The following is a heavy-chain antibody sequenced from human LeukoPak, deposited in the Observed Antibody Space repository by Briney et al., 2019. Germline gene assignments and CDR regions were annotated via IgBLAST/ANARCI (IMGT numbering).Heavy chain of an antibody. D-gene: IGHD3-16*02. V-gene: IGHV3-53*04. J-gene: IGHJ4*02. CDR3: AIAARYKGPCDY. CDR2: IYSGGST. CDR1: GYTVSSNY. Sequence: GGSLRLSCAAPGYTVSSNYIRWVRQAPGKGLEWVSVIYSGGSTYYADSVKGRFTISRHNTKNTLYLQMNSLRAEDTAVYYCAIAARYKGPCDYGRQGTLVTVSS.